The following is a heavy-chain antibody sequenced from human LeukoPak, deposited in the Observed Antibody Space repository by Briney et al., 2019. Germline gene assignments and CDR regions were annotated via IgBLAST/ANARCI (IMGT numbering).Heavy chain of an antibody. CDR2: IYTSGST. J-gene: IGHJ3*02. D-gene: IGHD3-22*01. V-gene: IGHV4-4*07. CDR1: GGSISSYY. CDR3: AAYYYDSSGYYGDAFDI. Sequence: SQTLSLTCTVSGGSISSYYWSWIRQPAGKGLEWIGRIYTSGSTNYNPSLKSRVTMSVDTSKNQFSLKLSSVTAADTAVYYCAAYYYDSSGYYGDAFDIWGQGTMVTVSS.